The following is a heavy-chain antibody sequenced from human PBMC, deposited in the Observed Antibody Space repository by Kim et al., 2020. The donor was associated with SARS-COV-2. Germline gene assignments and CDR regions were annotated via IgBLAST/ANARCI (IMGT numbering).Heavy chain of an antibody. V-gene: IGHV3-64*01. CDR2: ISSNGGST. CDR1: GFTFSSYA. CDR3: ARDSAITIFGVVIINYYYGMDV. D-gene: IGHD3-3*01. Sequence: GGSLRLSCAASGFTFSSYAMHLVRQAPGKGLEYVSAISSNGGSTYYANSVKGRFTISRDNSKNTLYLQMGSLRAEDMAVYYCARDSAITIFGVVIINYYYGMDVWGQGTTVTVSS. J-gene: IGHJ6*02.